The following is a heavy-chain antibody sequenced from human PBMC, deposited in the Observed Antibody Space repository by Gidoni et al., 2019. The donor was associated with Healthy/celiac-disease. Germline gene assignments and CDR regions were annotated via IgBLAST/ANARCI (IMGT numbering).Heavy chain of an antibody. CDR2: IIPILGIA. Sequence: QVQLVQSGAEGKKPGSSVKVSCKAAGGTFSSYTISWVRQAPGQGLEWMGRIIPILGIANYAQKFQGRVTITADKSTSTAYMELSSLRSEDTAVYYCAREGGYGSGSSSGYFDYWGQGTLVTVSS. D-gene: IGHD3-10*01. V-gene: IGHV1-69*08. CDR1: GGTFSSYT. CDR3: AREGGYGSGSSSGYFDY. J-gene: IGHJ4*02.